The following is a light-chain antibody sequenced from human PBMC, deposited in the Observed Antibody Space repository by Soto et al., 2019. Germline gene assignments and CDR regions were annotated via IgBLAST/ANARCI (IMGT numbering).Light chain of an antibody. CDR2: GAS. Sequence: EIVMTQSPATLSVSPGERATLSCWASRTINRKLAWYQQKPGQAPRLIISGASTRATGIPARFSGSGSGTEFTLTISSLQSEEFAIYYCQQYDDYPPLIFGGGTKGHIK. CDR3: QQYDDYPPLI. CDR1: RTINRK. J-gene: IGKJ4*01. V-gene: IGKV3-15*01.